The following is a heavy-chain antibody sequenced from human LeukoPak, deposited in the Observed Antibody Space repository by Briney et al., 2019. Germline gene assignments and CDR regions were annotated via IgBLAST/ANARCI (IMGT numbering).Heavy chain of an antibody. CDR3: ARITMVRGRDY. D-gene: IGHD3-10*01. CDR2: IRHDGSDK. J-gene: IGHJ4*02. Sequence: PGGSLRLSCAASGFTFGSYGVHWVRQAPGKGLEWVAFIRHDGSDKYYADSVKGRFTISRDNSKSTLYLQMNSLRAEDTAVYYCARITMVRGRDYRGQGTLVTVSS. V-gene: IGHV3-30*02. CDR1: GFTFGSYG.